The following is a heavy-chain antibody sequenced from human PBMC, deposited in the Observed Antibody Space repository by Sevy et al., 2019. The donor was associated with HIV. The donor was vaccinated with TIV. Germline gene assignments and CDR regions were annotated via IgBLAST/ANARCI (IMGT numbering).Heavy chain of an antibody. J-gene: IGHJ4*02. CDR2: ISSSGSTI. Sequence: GGSLRLSCAAPGFTFSDYYMSWIRQAPGKGLEWVSYISSSGSTIYYADSVKGRFTISRDNAKNSLYLQMNSLRAEDTAVYYCARDLGHGGKGTDYFDYWGQGTLVTVSS. V-gene: IGHV3-11*01. CDR3: ARDLGHGGKGTDYFDY. D-gene: IGHD2-15*01. CDR1: GFTFSDYY.